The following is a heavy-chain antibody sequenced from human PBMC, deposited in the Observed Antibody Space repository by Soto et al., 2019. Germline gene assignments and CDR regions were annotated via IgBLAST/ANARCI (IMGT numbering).Heavy chain of an antibody. J-gene: IGHJ4*02. CDR2: ISGSADST. Sequence: EVQLLESGGGLVQPGESLRLSCAASGFTFSSYAMSWVRQAPGKGLEWVSVISGSADSTYYADSVKGRFTISRDNSKSTLYQQMNSLRAEDTAIYYCAKRSSSSTFDSWGQGTLVTVSS. V-gene: IGHV3-23*01. CDR1: GFTFSSYA. CDR3: AKRSSSSTFDS. D-gene: IGHD6-6*01.